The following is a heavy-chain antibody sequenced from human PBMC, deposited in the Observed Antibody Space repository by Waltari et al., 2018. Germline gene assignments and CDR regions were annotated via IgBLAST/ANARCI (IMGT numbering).Heavy chain of an antibody. D-gene: IGHD1-20*01. Sequence: EVQLVESGGGLVQPGRSLRLSCAASGFTFDDYAMHCVRHAPGKGLEWVSGISWNSGSIGYADSVKGRFTISRDNAKNSLYLQMNSLRAEDTALYYCAKDKEGGPVSGFDYWGQGTLVTVSS. CDR1: GFTFDDYA. CDR2: ISWNSGSI. V-gene: IGHV3-9*01. CDR3: AKDKEGGPVSGFDY. J-gene: IGHJ4*02.